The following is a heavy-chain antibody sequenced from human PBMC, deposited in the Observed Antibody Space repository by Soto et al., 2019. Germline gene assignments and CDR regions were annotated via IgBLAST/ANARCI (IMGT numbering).Heavy chain of an antibody. CDR3: ARFRVVAAKAYYFDY. J-gene: IGHJ4*02. D-gene: IGHD2-15*01. CDR1: GYSFTSYW. Sequence: GESLKISCKGSGYSFTSYWIGWVRQMPGKGLEWMGIIYPGDSDTRYSPSFQGQVTISADKSISTAYLQWSSLKASDTAMYYCARFRVVAAKAYYFDYWGQGTLVTVSS. V-gene: IGHV5-51*01. CDR2: IYPGDSDT.